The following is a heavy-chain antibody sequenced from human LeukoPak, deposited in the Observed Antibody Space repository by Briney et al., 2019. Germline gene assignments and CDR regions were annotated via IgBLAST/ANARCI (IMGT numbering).Heavy chain of an antibody. CDR1: GFSLRTSGVG. V-gene: IGHV2-5*01. Sequence: ESGPTLVKPTQTLTLTCTFSGFSLRTSGVGVGWIRQPPGKALEWLALIYWNDDKRYSPSLKSRLSIAKDTSKNQVVLTMTNVDPVDTATYYCARVDTSMITVAFHYWGQGTLVTASS. D-gene: IGHD5-18*01. CDR2: IYWNDDK. J-gene: IGHJ4*02. CDR3: ARVDTSMITVAFHY.